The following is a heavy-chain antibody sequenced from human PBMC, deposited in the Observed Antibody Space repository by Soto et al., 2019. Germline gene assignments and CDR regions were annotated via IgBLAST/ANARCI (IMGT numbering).Heavy chain of an antibody. V-gene: IGHV4-4*03. CDR3: ARVEGNWNDY. Sequence: NLRKTLSLTCAVSGGSISSSNWWSWVRQPPGKGLEWIGEIYHSGSTNYNPSLKSRVTISVGKSKNQFSLKLSSVTAADTAVYYCARVEGNWNDYWGQGTLVTVSS. J-gene: IGHJ4*02. CDR2: IYHSGST. D-gene: IGHD1-1*01. CDR1: GGSISSSNW.